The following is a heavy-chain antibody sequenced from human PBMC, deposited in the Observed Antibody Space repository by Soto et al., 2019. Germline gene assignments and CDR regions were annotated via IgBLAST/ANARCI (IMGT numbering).Heavy chain of an antibody. CDR2: IIPIFGTA. J-gene: IGHJ4*02. D-gene: IGHD2-15*01. Sequence: RASVKVSCKASGGTFSSYAISWVRQAPGQGLEWMGGIIPIFGTANYAQKFQGRVTITADESTSTAYMELSSLRSEDTAVYYCARDPEIRYCSGGSCYSVWGQGTLVTVSS. V-gene: IGHV1-69*13. CDR1: GGTFSSYA. CDR3: ARDPEIRYCSGGSCYSV.